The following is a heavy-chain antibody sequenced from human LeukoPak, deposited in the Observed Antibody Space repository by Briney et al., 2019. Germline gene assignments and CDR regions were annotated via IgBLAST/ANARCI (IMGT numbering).Heavy chain of an antibody. Sequence: PGGSLRLSCAASGFTVSSNYMSWVRQDPGKGLEWVSVIYSGGSTYYADSVKGRFTISRDSSKNTLYLQMNSLRAEDTAVYYCATDYDYGDLGPDYYYYGMDVWGQGTTVTVSS. CDR1: GFTVSSNY. D-gene: IGHD4-17*01. CDR3: ATDYDYGDLGPDYYYYGMDV. CDR2: IYSGGST. J-gene: IGHJ6*02. V-gene: IGHV3-53*01.